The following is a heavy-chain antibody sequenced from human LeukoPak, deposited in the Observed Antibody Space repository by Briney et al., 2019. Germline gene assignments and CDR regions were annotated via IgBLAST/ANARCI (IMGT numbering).Heavy chain of an antibody. CDR1: GYTLTCYY. V-gene: IGHV1-2*02. Sequence: GASVKVSCKASGYTLTCYYMHWVRQAPGQGHEWMGWINPNSGGTNYAQKFQGRVTMTRDTSISTAYMELSSLRSEDTAVYYCAREGVSGSYYRPGSYYYYMDVWGKGTTVTVSS. J-gene: IGHJ6*03. CDR3: AREGVSGSYYRPGSYYYYMDV. CDR2: INPNSGGT. D-gene: IGHD3-10*01.